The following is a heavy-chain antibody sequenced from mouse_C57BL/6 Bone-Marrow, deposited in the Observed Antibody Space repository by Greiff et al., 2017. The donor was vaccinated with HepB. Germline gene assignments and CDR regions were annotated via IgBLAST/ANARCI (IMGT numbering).Heavy chain of an antibody. J-gene: IGHJ4*01. CDR2: INYDGSST. Sequence: EVKLMESEGGLVQPGSSMKLSCTASGFTFSDYYMAWVRQVPEKGLEWVANINYDGSSTYYLDSLKSRCIISRDNAKNILYLQMSSLKSEDTATYYCAREGGRYAMDYWGQGTSVTVSS. CDR3: AREGGRYAMDY. CDR1: GFTFSDYY. V-gene: IGHV5-16*01.